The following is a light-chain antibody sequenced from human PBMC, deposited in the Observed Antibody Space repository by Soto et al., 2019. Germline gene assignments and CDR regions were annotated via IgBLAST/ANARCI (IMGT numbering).Light chain of an antibody. CDR2: DAS. V-gene: IGKV3-11*01. CDR3: QQRSNWPPIT. Sequence: DIVMTKSPATLSVTPGERATLSCRASQSVSSSYLAWYQQKPGQAPRLLIYDASNRATGIPARFSGSGSGTNFTLTISSLEPEDFAVYYCQQRSNWPPITFGQGTRLEIK. J-gene: IGKJ5*01. CDR1: QSVSSSY.